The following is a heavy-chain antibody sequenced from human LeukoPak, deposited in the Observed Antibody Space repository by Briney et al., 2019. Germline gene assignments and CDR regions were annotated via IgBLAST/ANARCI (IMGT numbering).Heavy chain of an antibody. V-gene: IGHV3-23*01. CDR3: VRGIRAPDF. Sequence: GGSLRLSCVASGFSFNIYDMSWFRQAPGKGPEWVSGIRGGGPETYYADSVKGRFSISRDNSKNTLFLQTNGLRAEDSAIYYCVRGIRAPDFSGQGTLVTVSS. CDR1: GFSFNIYD. J-gene: IGHJ4*02. CDR2: IRGGGPET.